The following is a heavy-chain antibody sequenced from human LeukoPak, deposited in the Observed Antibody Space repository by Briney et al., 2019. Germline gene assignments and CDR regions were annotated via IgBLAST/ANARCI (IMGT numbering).Heavy chain of an antibody. Sequence: TSETLSLTCTVSGGSISSYYWNWIRQAPGKGLEWIGYIYYSGSTNYNPPLNSRITISEDTSKNQISLQLSSVTAADTAVYYCARGVYAGGFDPWGQGTLVTVSS. CDR2: IYYSGST. J-gene: IGHJ5*02. CDR3: ARGVYAGGFDP. CDR1: GGSISSYY. V-gene: IGHV4-59*01. D-gene: IGHD2-8*01.